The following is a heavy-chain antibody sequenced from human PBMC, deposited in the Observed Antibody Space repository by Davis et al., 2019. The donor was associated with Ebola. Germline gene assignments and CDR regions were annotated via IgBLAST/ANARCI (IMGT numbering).Heavy chain of an antibody. D-gene: IGHD4-17*01. CDR2: INHSGST. CDR3: ARARDYDHTSHTRYYYYGMDV. CDR1: GGSFSGYY. J-gene: IGHJ6*02. Sequence: PSETLSLTCAVYGGSFSGYYWSWIRQPPGKGLEWIGEINHSGSTNYNPSLKSRVTISVDTSKNQFSLKLSSVTAADTAVYYCARARDYDHTSHTRYYYYGMDVWGQGTTVTVSS. V-gene: IGHV4-34*01.